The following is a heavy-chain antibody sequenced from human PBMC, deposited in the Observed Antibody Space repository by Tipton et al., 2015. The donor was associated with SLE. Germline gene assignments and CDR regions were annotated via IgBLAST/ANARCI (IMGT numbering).Heavy chain of an antibody. CDR1: GGSVSRSY. Sequence: TLSLTCTVSGGSVSRSYCSWIRQSAGKGLEWIGRIYTTEDTKYNPSLKRRVTMSVDTSKNQFSLKLSSVTAADTAVYYCARSYDTTTLNALHIWGQGTILTVSS. J-gene: IGHJ3*02. CDR3: ARSYDTTTLNALHI. D-gene: IGHD3-22*01. CDR2: IYTTEDT. V-gene: IGHV4-4*07.